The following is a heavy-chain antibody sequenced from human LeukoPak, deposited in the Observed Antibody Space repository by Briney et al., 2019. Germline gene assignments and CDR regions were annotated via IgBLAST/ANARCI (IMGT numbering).Heavy chain of an antibody. CDR2: ISAYNGNT. D-gene: IGHD3-22*01. V-gene: IGHV1-18*01. CDR1: GYTFTSYG. CDR3: ARDTYFDTTPLDY. J-gene: IGHJ4*02. Sequence: ASVKVSCKASGYTFTSYGISWVRQAPGQGREWMGWISAYNGNTNYAQKLQGRVTLTTDKSTTTAYMELRSLRSDDTAVYYCARDTYFDTTPLDYWGQGTLVTVSS.